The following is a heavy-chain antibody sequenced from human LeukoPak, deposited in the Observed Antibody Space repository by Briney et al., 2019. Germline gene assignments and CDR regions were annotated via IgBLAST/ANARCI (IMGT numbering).Heavy chain of an antibody. D-gene: IGHD5-24*01. CDR2: ISGSGTYI. Sequence: PGGSLRLSCAASGFTFSDYTMHWVRQAPGKGLEWVSSISGSGTYIYHADSLKGRFTISRDNAKNSLYLQMNSLRAEDTAIYYCTRVGYIDEGIDYWGQGTLVTVSS. CDR1: GFTFSDYT. J-gene: IGHJ4*02. V-gene: IGHV3-21*06. CDR3: TRVGYIDEGIDY.